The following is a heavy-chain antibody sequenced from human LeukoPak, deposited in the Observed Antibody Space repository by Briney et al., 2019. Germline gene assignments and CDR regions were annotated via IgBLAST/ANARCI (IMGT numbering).Heavy chain of an antibody. CDR2: IYYSGNT. Sequence: SETLSLTCSVSGGSISDYYWTWIRQPSGKRLEWIGYIYYSGNTKYSPSLKSRVTISVDTSKNQFSLKLSSVTAADTAVYYCATVWWFGESSNWFDPWGQGTLVTVSS. V-gene: IGHV4-59*01. D-gene: IGHD3-10*01. J-gene: IGHJ5*02. CDR3: ATVWWFGESSNWFDP. CDR1: GGSISDYY.